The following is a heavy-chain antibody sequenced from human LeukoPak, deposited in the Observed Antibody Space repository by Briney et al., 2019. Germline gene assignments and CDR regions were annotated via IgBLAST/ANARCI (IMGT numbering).Heavy chain of an antibody. V-gene: IGHV1-46*01. CDR3: ARSYYYDSSGFGGFDY. D-gene: IGHD3-22*01. J-gene: IGHJ4*02. CDR1: GYTFTSYY. CDR2: INPSGGST. Sequence: ASVKVSCTASGYTFTSYYTHWVRQAPGQGLEWMGIINPSGGSTSYAQKFQGRVTMTRDTSTSTAYMELRSLRSDDTAVYYCARSYYYDSSGFGGFDYWGQGTLVTVSS.